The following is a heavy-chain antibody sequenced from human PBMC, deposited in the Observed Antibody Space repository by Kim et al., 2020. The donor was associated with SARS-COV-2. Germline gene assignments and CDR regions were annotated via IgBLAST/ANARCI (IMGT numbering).Heavy chain of an antibody. CDR2: IHSRSSYT. J-gene: IGHJ4*02. Sequence: GGSLRLSCAASGFTFVTYSMNWVRQAPGKGLEWVSSIHSRSSYTYYADSVKGRFTISRDNAKNSLYLQMNGLRAEDTAVYYCTRASGIAAPFDYWGQGTLVTVSS. CDR1: GFTFVTYS. D-gene: IGHD6-13*01. V-gene: IGHV3-21*01. CDR3: TRASGIAAPFDY.